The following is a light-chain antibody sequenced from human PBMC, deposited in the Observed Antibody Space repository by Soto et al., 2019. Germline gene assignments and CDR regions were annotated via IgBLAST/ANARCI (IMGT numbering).Light chain of an antibody. Sequence: DIQMTQSPSSLSASVGDRVTITCRASQSVGTYVSWYQQKEGKAPKLLINVASTLQSGVASTFSGSGSGTDFPLAISSLQPEDFATYYCQQSASTPQTFGGGTRVEIK. CDR1: QSVGTY. J-gene: IGKJ4*01. CDR3: QQSASTPQT. V-gene: IGKV1-39*01. CDR2: VAS.